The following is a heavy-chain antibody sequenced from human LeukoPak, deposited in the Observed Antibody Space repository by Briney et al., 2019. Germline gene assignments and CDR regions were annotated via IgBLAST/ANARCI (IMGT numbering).Heavy chain of an antibody. V-gene: IGHV3-30*02. Sequence: GGSLRLSCAACGFTFSTFPMHWVRQAPGKGLEWVALIQDDGATTNYADSVRGRFTISRDNSKSTVYLQMNSLKPDETAVYYSATQSLTLVVVISPFDYWGQGTLVTVSS. CDR2: IQDDGATT. D-gene: IGHD3-22*01. J-gene: IGHJ4*02. CDR3: ATQSLTLVVVISPFDY. CDR1: GFTFSTFP.